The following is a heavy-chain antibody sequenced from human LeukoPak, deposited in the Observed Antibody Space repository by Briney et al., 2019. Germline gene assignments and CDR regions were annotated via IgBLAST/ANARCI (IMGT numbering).Heavy chain of an antibody. D-gene: IGHD3-3*01. CDR2: TYPGDSDT. V-gene: IGHV5-51*01. J-gene: IGHJ6*03. Sequence: GESLKISCKGSGYSFTSYWIGWVRQMPGKGLEWMGITYPGDSDTRYSPSFQGQVTISADKSISTAYLQWSSLKASDNAMYYCARHVKEGFTNVWPVWSIYYPYYYYYYMDVWGKGTTVTVSS. CDR1: GYSFTSYW. CDR3: ARHVKEGFTNVWPVWSIYYPYYYYYYMDV.